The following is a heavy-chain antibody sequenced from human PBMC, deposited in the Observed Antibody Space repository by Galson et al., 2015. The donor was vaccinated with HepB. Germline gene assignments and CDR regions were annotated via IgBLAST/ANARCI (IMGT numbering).Heavy chain of an antibody. Sequence: SLRLSCAASGFTFSSYAMSWVRQAPGKGLEWVPAISGSGGSTYYADSVKGRFTISRDNSKNTLYLQMNSLRAEDTAVYYCAKGLWFYYYYMDVWGKGTTGTVSS. J-gene: IGHJ6*03. CDR3: AKGLWFYYYYMDV. CDR2: ISGSGGST. CDR1: GFTFSSYA. V-gene: IGHV3-23*01. D-gene: IGHD5-18*01.